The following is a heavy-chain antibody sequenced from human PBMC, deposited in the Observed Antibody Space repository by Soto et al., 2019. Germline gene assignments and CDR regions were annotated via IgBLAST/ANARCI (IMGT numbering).Heavy chain of an antibody. Sequence: ASETLSLTCTVSGGSISSSSYYWGWIRPPPGKGLEWIGSIYYSGSTYYNPSLKSRVTISVDTSKNQFSLKLSSVTAADTAVYYCARGREDLITNWFDPWGQGTLVTVSS. J-gene: IGHJ5*02. CDR2: IYYSGST. CDR1: GGSISSSSYY. V-gene: IGHV4-39*07. CDR3: ARGREDLITNWFDP. D-gene: IGHD3-22*01.